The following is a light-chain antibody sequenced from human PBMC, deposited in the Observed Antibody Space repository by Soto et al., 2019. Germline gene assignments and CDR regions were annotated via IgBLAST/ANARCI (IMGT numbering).Light chain of an antibody. Sequence: EIVLKQSPGTLSLSPGERATLSCRASQSVNSRLAWYQHKPGQAPRLLISGASSRATGIPDRFSGSGSATDFTLTISRLEPEDFALYYCQNYGRSPINFGQGTRLAIK. CDR1: QSVNSR. CDR3: QNYGRSPIN. CDR2: GAS. J-gene: IGKJ5*01. V-gene: IGKV3-20*01.